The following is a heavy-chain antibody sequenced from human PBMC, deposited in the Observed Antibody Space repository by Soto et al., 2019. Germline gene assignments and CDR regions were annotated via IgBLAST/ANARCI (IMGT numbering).Heavy chain of an antibody. D-gene: IGHD3-22*01. V-gene: IGHV5-51*01. CDR2: IYPGDSDT. CDR3: ARSYYYDSSGYYSNYYGMDV. J-gene: IGHJ6*02. CDR1: GYSFTSYW. Sequence: PGESLKISCKGSGYSFTSYWIGWVRQMPGKGLEWMGIIYPGDSDTRYSPSFQGQVTISADKSISTAYLQWSSLKASDTAMYYCARSYYYDSSGYYSNYYGMDVWGQGTTVTV.